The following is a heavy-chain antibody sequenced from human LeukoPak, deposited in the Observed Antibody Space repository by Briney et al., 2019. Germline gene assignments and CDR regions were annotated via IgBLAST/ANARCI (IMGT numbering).Heavy chain of an antibody. CDR2: IYYSGST. V-gene: IGHV4-59*08. CDR1: GGSISSYY. J-gene: IGHJ4*02. D-gene: IGHD5-24*01. Sequence: PSETLSLTCTVSGGSISSYYWSWIRQPPGKGLEWIGYIYYSGSTNYNPSLKSRVTISVDTSKNQFSLKLSSVTAADTAVYYCARVGRDGYNRGGLDYWAREPWSPSPQ. CDR3: ARVGRDGYNRGGLDY.